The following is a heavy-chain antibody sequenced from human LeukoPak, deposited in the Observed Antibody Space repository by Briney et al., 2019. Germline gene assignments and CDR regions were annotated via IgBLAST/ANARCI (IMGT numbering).Heavy chain of an antibody. V-gene: IGHV4-61*02. D-gene: IGHD3-16*01. CDR2: IYTSGST. CDR3: ARDWGSGVYGMDV. J-gene: IGHJ6*02. Sequence: SQTLSLTCTVSGGSLSSGSYYWSWIRQPAGKGLEWIGRIYTSGSTNYNPSLKSRVTISVDTSKNQFSLKLSSVTAADTAVYYCARDWGSGVYGMDVWGQGTTVTVSS. CDR1: GGSLSSGSYY.